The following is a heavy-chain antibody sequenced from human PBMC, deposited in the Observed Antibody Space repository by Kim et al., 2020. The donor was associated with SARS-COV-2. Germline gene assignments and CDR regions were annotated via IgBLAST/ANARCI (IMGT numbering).Heavy chain of an antibody. Sequence: SETLSLTCVVSGASISSSSCWSWVRQPPGKGLEWIGEVDHSGTTSFNVSLKSRVTISVDKSKNQLSLRLNSVSAADTAVYYCARGVSSAWTLRDWFDPWG. CDR3: ARGVSSAWTLRDWFDP. V-gene: IGHV4-4*02. CDR1: GASISSSSC. D-gene: IGHD3-22*01. J-gene: IGHJ5*02. CDR2: VDHSGTT.